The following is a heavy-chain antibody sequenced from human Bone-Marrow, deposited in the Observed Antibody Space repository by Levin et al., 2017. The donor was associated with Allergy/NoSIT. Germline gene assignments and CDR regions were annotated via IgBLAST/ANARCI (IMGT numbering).Heavy chain of an antibody. Sequence: PSETLSLTCTVSGGSISSGGYYWSWIRQHPGKGLEWIGYIYYSGSTYYNPSLKSRVSISVDTSKNQFSLKLSSVTAADTAGYYCAREKESSGSYMGDYFDYWGQGTLVTVSS. CDR3: AREKESSGSYMGDYFDY. V-gene: IGHV4-31*03. CDR1: GGSISSGGYY. J-gene: IGHJ4*02. CDR2: IYYSGST. D-gene: IGHD3-10*01.